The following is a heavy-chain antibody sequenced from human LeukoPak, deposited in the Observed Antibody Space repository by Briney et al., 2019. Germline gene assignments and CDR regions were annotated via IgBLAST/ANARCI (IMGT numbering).Heavy chain of an antibody. CDR1: GGSISTYY. Sequence: PSETLSLTCAVSGGSISTYYWSWLRQPPGKGLEWIGYIHYSGSSNYNPSLKSRVTISLDTSKNQFSLKLSSVTAADTAVYYCARGAAATYWGQGTLVTVSS. J-gene: IGHJ4*02. CDR3: ARGAAATY. V-gene: IGHV4-59*01. D-gene: IGHD6-13*01. CDR2: IHYSGSS.